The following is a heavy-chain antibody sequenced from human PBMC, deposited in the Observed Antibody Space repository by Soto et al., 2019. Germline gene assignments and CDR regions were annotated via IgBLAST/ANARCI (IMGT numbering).Heavy chain of an antibody. V-gene: IGHV1-3*01. Sequence: ASVKVSCKASGYTFTSYAMHWVRQAPGQMLEWMGWINAGNGNTKYSQKFQGRVTITRDTSASTAYMELSSLRSEDTAVYYCAREQLATGDYYYYGMDVWGQGTTVTVSS. CDR3: AREQLATGDYYYYGMDV. J-gene: IGHJ6*02. D-gene: IGHD6-6*01. CDR1: GYTFTSYA. CDR2: INAGNGNT.